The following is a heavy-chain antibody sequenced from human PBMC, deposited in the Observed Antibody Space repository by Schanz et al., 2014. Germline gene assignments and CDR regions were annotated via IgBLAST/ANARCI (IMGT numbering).Heavy chain of an antibody. CDR1: GYTFPSYG. Sequence: QVQLVQSGAEVKKPGASVKVSCKASGYTFPSYGISWVRQAPGQGLEWMGWINVYNGDTKFAKTFQDRVHWTTDTSTSTAYMELRSLRSHDTAVYYCARNIIATARAYDIWGQGKMVTVSS. CDR3: ARNIIATARAYDI. D-gene: IGHD6-13*01. CDR2: INVYNGDT. J-gene: IGHJ3*02. V-gene: IGHV1-18*04.